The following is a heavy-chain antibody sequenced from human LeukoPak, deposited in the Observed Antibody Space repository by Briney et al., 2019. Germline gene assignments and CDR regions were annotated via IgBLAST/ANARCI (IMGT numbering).Heavy chain of an antibody. D-gene: IGHD6-19*01. CDR1: GFTFSGYS. J-gene: IGHJ3*02. Sequence: GGSLRLSCAASGFTFSGYSMNWVRQAPGKGLEWVSYISSSSSTIHCADSVKGRFTISRDNAKKSLYLEMNSLRDEDTAVYYCARISAVPGAFDIWGQGTMVTVSS. CDR2: ISSSSSTI. V-gene: IGHV3-48*02. CDR3: ARISAVPGAFDI.